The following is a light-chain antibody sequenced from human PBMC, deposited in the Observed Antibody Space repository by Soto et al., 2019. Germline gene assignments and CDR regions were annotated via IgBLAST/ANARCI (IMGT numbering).Light chain of an antibody. V-gene: IGKV1-27*01. CDR2: AAS. Sequence: DIQMTQSPSSLSASVRDRVTITCRASQGISNYLAWYQQKPGKVPKLLIYAASTLQSGVPSRFSGSGSGTDFNLTIRSLQPEDVATYYCQKYDSATWSFGQGTKVEIK. CDR1: QGISNY. J-gene: IGKJ1*01. CDR3: QKYDSATWS.